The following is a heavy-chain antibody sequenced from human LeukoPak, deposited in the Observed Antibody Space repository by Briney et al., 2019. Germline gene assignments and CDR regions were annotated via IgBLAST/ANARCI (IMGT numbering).Heavy chain of an antibody. D-gene: IGHD1-26*01. CDR2: ISAGAGST. V-gene: IGHV3-23*01. CDR1: GFTFSSYA. CDR3: ATLKLGKSPFDY. Sequence: GGSLRLSCAASGFTFSSYAMSWVRQAPGKGLEWVSSISAGAGSTYYADSVKGRFTISRDNPKNTLYLQMNSLRAEDTAVYYCATLKLGKSPFDYWGQGTLVTVSS. J-gene: IGHJ4*02.